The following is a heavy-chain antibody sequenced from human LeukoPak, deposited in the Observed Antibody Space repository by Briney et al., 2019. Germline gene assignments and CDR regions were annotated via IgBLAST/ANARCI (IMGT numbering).Heavy chain of an antibody. J-gene: IGHJ4*02. CDR2: ISGSGGST. D-gene: IGHD3-3*01. CDR3: TTDKKTYYDFWSGYYLDY. Sequence: PGGSLRLSCAASGFTFSSYAMSWVRQAPGKGLEWVSAISGSGGSTYYADSVKGRFTISRDNSKNTLYLQMNSLKTEDTAVYYCTTDKKTYYDFWSGYYLDYWGQGTLVTVS. CDR1: GFTFSSYA. V-gene: IGHV3-23*01.